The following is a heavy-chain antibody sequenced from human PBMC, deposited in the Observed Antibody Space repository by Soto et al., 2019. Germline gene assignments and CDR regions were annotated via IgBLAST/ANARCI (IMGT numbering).Heavy chain of an antibody. CDR3: TTGVNQWLANDY. V-gene: IGHV3-15*07. CDR1: GFAFSNAW. J-gene: IGHJ4*02. CDR2: IKRKSDGETT. D-gene: IGHD6-19*01. Sequence: EVQLVESGGGLVKPGGSLTLPCAASGFAFSNAWMNWVRRPPGTGLEWVGRIKRKSDGETTDYAAPVRGRFGISRDDSRNTLHLQMNSLRNEDTAVYYCTTGVNQWLANDYWGQGTLVTVSS.